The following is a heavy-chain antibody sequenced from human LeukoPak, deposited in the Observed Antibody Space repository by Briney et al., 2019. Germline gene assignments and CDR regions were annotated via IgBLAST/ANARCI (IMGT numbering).Heavy chain of an antibody. J-gene: IGHJ4*02. CDR1: GVSISSYY. CDR2: IYYSGST. CDR3: ARGGLWFGELSHFDY. D-gene: IGHD3-10*01. Sequence: SETLSLTCTVSGVSISSYYWSWIRQPPGKGLEWIGYIYYSGSTNYNPSLKIRVTISLDTSNNQCSLKLSSVTAADTAVYYCARGGLWFGELSHFDYWGQGTLVTVSS. V-gene: IGHV4-59*01.